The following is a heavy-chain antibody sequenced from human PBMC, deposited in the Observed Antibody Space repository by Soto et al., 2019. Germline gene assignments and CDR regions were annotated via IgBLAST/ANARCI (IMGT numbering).Heavy chain of an antibody. CDR3: ARVLGNDAFDI. V-gene: IGHV4-4*02. CDR1: GGSISSSNW. D-gene: IGHD3-3*02. CDR2: IYHSGST. Sequence: QVQLQESGPGLVKPSGTLSLTCAVSGGSISSSNWWSWVRQPPGKGLEWIGEIYHSGSTNYNPSLKNRVPISVDKSTNQFSLKLSSVTAADTAVYYCARVLGNDAFDIWGQGTMVTVSS. J-gene: IGHJ3*02.